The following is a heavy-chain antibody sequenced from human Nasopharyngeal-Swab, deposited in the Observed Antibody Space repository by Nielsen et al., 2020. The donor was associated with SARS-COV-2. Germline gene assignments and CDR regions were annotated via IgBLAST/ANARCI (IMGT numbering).Heavy chain of an antibody. CDR3: ARDSFSRVGAAGSSHYYYYGMDV. D-gene: IGHD6-13*01. CDR2: IKQDGSEK. J-gene: IGHJ6*02. CDR1: GFTFSRYW. Sequence: GESLKISCAASGFTFSRYWMSWVRQAPGKGLEWVANIKQDGSEKYYVDSVKGRFTISRDNAKNSLYLQMNSLRAEDTAVYYCARDSFSRVGAAGSSHYYYYGMDVWGQGTTVTVSS. V-gene: IGHV3-7*01.